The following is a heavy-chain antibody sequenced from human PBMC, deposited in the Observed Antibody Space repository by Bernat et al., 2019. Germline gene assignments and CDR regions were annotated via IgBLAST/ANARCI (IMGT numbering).Heavy chain of an antibody. Sequence: EVQLLESGGDLVQPGGSLRLSCASSGFTFGIYAMTWVRQAPGKGLEWVSTISDSGGSTYYADSVKGRFTISRDNAKNTLYLQMKSLRADDTAVYHCAKSHQLQNQGYFDYWGQGTLVTVSS. J-gene: IGHJ4*02. CDR2: ISDSGGST. CDR1: GFTFGIYA. CDR3: AKSHQLQNQGYFDY. D-gene: IGHD2-2*01. V-gene: IGHV3-23*01.